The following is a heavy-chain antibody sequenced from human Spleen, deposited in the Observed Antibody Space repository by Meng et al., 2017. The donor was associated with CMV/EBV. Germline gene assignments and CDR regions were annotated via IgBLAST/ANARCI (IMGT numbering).Heavy chain of an antibody. Sequence: QPQLQESGPGLVKPSETLSLTCTVSGGSISSSRHYWGWIRQPPGKGLEWIGSIYYSGSTYYNPSLRSRVTISVDTSKNQFSLKLSSVTAADTAVYYCARDYSSGWLSGVAYWGQGTLVTVSS. D-gene: IGHD6-19*01. CDR2: IYYSGST. J-gene: IGHJ4*02. CDR3: ARDYSSGWLSGVAY. CDR1: GGSISSSRHY. V-gene: IGHV4-39*07.